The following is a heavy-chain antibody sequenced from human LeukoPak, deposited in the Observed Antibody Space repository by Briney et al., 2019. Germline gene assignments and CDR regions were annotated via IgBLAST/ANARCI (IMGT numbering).Heavy chain of an antibody. D-gene: IGHD5-18*01. Sequence: GGSLRLSCTASGLTFNNSGMLWVRQAPGKGLEWVSSISSSSTYIYYADSVKGRFTISRDNAKKSLYLQMNSLRAEDTAVYYCAREYTALGFDYWGQGTLVTVSS. J-gene: IGHJ4*02. CDR3: AREYTALGFDY. CDR2: ISSSSTYI. CDR1: GLTFNNSG. V-gene: IGHV3-21*01.